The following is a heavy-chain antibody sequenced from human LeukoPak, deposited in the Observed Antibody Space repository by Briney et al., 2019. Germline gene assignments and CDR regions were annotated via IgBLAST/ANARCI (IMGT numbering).Heavy chain of an antibody. V-gene: IGHV3-48*01. D-gene: IGHD3-22*01. CDR2: ISSSSTI. Sequence: GGSLRLSCAASGFTFSTYSMNWVRQAPGKGLEWVSYISSSSTIYYADSVKGRFTISRDNAKNSLYLQMNSLRAEDTAVYYCARGSTYYDSSGQVPFDYWGQGTLVAVSS. CDR1: GFTFSTYS. CDR3: ARGSTYYDSSGQVPFDY. J-gene: IGHJ4*02.